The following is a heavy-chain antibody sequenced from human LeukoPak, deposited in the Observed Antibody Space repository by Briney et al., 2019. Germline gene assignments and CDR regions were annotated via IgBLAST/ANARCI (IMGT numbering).Heavy chain of an antibody. CDR3: ARAEDRYYYGSGNYYDL. J-gene: IGHJ5*02. CDR2: IIPILGIA. D-gene: IGHD3-10*01. Sequence: SVKVSCKASGGTFSSYTISWVRQAPGQGLEWMGRIIPILGIANYAQKFQGRVTITADESTSTAYMELSSLRSEDTAVYYCARAEDRYYYGSGNYYDLWGQGTLVTVSS. V-gene: IGHV1-69*02. CDR1: GGTFSSYT.